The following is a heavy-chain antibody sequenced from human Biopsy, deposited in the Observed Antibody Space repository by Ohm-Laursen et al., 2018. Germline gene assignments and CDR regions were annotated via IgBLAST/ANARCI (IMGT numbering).Heavy chain of an antibody. CDR1: GDSINSSY. J-gene: IGHJ4*02. CDR2: ISNSGNT. Sequence: PSETLSLTCTVSGDSINSSYWSWIRQAPGKGLEWIGFISNSGNTSYNPSLKSRVTISADTSKNQFSLKLGSVTVADTAVFYCARRGSGGRSFDYWGQGSLVTVSS. D-gene: IGHD2-15*01. CDR3: ARRGSGGRSFDY. V-gene: IGHV4-59*08.